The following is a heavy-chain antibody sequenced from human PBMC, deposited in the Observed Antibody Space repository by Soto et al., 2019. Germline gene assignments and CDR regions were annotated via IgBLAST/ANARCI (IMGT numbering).Heavy chain of an antibody. Sequence: ESGGGLVQPGGSLRLSCAASGFTFSSYSMNWVRQAPGKGLEWVSYISSSSSTIYYADSVKGRFTISRDNAKNSLYLQMNSLRDEDTAVYYCAREQYSYGYVVPDYWGQGTLVTVSS. CDR2: ISSSSSTI. CDR1: GFTFSSYS. CDR3: AREQYSYGYVVPDY. D-gene: IGHD5-18*01. J-gene: IGHJ4*02. V-gene: IGHV3-48*02.